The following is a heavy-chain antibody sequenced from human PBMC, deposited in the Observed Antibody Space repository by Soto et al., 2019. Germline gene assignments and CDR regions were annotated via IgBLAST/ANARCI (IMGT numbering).Heavy chain of an antibody. CDR2: ISSSSVYT. V-gene: IGHV3-11*06. CDR1: GFSFSDYY. Sequence: PGGSLRLSCVASGFSFSDYYMSWIRQAPGKGLEWLSYISSSSVYTNYAASVKGRFTISRQNAKNSVYLQMNSLRAGDTAFYYCARGRSFSYDSTPPPMFDPWGQGTLVTV. J-gene: IGHJ5*02. CDR3: ARGRSFSYDSTPPPMFDP. D-gene: IGHD3-10*01.